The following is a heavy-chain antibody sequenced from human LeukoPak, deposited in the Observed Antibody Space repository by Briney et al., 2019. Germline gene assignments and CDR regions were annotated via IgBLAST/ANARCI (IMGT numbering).Heavy chain of an antibody. CDR1: GYTFTSYG. CDR2: ISAYNGNT. Sequence: GASVKVACKASGYTFTSYGINWVRQAPGQGLEWIGWISAYNGNTSYAQKFQGRVTITADKSTSTAYMELSSLRSEDTAVYYCARVRDILTGYAFDYWGQGTLVTVSS. J-gene: IGHJ4*02. D-gene: IGHD3-9*01. CDR3: ARVRDILTGYAFDY. V-gene: IGHV1-18*01.